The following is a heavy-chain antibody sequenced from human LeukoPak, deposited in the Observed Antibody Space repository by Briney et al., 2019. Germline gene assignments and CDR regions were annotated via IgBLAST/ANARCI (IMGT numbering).Heavy chain of an antibody. V-gene: IGHV3-21*01. CDR2: ISGSSSYI. Sequence: GGSLRLSCAASGFTFDDYSMNWVRQAPGKGLEWVSSISGSSSYIYYADSVKGRFTISRDNAKNSLYLQMNSLRAEDTAVYYCARDRAYYDFWSGYYTGRYYFDYWGQGTLVTVSS. J-gene: IGHJ4*02. CDR1: GFTFDDYS. D-gene: IGHD3-3*01. CDR3: ARDRAYYDFWSGYYTGRYYFDY.